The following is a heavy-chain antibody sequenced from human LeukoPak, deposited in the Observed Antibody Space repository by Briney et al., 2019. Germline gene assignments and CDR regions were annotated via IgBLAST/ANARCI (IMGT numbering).Heavy chain of an antibody. J-gene: IGHJ4*02. V-gene: IGHV3-23*01. D-gene: IGHD6-13*01. Sequence: PGGSLRLSCAASGFTFSSYAMSWVRQAPGKGLEWVSAISGSGGSTYYADSVKGRFTISRDNSKNTLYLQMNILRAEDTAVYYCANRVAAPGPTFDYWGQGTLVTVSS. CDR3: ANRVAAPGPTFDY. CDR1: GFTFSSYA. CDR2: ISGSGGST.